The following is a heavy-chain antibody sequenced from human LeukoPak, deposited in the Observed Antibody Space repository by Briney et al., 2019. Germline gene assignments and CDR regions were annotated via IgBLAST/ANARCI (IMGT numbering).Heavy chain of an antibody. J-gene: IGHJ4*02. D-gene: IGHD3-10*01. V-gene: IGHV4-61*02. Sequence: SETLSLTCTVSGGSISSGSYYWSWIRQPAGKGLEWIGRIYTSGSTNYNPSLKSRVTISVDTSKNQFSLKLSSVTAADTAVYYCARVPLWFGELLFDYWGQGTLVTVSS. CDR3: ARVPLWFGELLFDY. CDR2: IYTSGST. CDR1: GGSISSGSYY.